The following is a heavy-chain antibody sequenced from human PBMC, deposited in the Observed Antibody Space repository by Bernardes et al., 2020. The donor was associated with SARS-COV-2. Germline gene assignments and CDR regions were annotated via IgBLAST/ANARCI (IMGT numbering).Heavy chain of an antibody. CDR1: GFTFSSYS. J-gene: IGHJ4*02. Sequence: GSLRLSCAASGFTFSSYSMNWVRQAPGKGLEWVSSISSSSSYIYYADSVKGRFTISRDNAKNSLYLQMNSLRAEDTAVYYCARWGPRLPANYDSSGYYARAIDYWGQGTLVTVSS. CDR2: ISSSSSYI. CDR3: ARWGPRLPANYDSSGYYARAIDY. V-gene: IGHV3-21*01. D-gene: IGHD3-22*01.